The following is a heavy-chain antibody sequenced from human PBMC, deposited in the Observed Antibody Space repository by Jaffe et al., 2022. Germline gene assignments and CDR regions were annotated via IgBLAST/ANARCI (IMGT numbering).Heavy chain of an antibody. CDR2: ISSSGSTI. V-gene: IGHV3-48*03. Sequence: EVQLVESGGGLVQPGGSLRLSCAASGFTFSSYEMNWVRQAPGKGLEWVSYISSSGSTIYYADSVKGRFTISRDNAKNSLYLQMNSLRAEDTAVYYCAREWADGYNYRYYYYMDVWGKGTTVTVSS. CDR1: GFTFSSYE. J-gene: IGHJ6*03. CDR3: AREWADGYNYRYYYYMDV. D-gene: IGHD5-12*01.